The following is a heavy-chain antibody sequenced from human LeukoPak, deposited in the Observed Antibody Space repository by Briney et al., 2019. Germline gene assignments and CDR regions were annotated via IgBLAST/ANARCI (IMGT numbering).Heavy chain of an antibody. J-gene: IGHJ4*02. Sequence: GGSLRLSGAASGFTFSNYAMSWVRQAPGKGLEWVSALSGSGGSTYYADSVKGRFTISRDNSKNTLYLQMNSLRAEDTAVYYCAKGDIVVVAASNDYWGQGTLVTVSS. V-gene: IGHV3-23*01. D-gene: IGHD2-15*01. CDR1: GFTFSNYA. CDR3: AKGDIVVVAASNDY. CDR2: LSGSGGST.